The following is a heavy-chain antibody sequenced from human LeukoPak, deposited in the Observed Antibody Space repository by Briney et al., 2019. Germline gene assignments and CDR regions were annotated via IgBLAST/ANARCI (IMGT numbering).Heavy chain of an antibody. J-gene: IGHJ1*01. CDR1: GFTFSSYG. CDR3: AKDPAAGTLYFQH. D-gene: IGHD6-13*01. V-gene: IGHV3-30*18. Sequence: PGGSLRLSCAASGFTFSSYGMHWVRQAPGKGLEWVAVISYDGSNKYYADSVKGRFTISRDNSKNTLYLQMNSLRAEDTAVYYCAKDPAAGTLYFQHWGQGTLVTVSS. CDR2: ISYDGSNK.